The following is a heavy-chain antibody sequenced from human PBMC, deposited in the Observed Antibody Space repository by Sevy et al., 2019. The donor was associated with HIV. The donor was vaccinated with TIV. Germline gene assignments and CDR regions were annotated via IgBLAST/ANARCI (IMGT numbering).Heavy chain of an antibody. V-gene: IGHV3-15*07. D-gene: IGHD5-18*01. Sequence: GGSLRLSCAASGFTFSNAWMNWVRQAPGKGLEWVGRIKSKTDGGTTDYAAPVKGGFTISRDDSKNTRYLQMNSLKTEDTAVYYCTTDGGGYNYGYSFDYWGQGTLVTVSS. J-gene: IGHJ4*02. CDR3: TTDGGGYNYGYSFDY. CDR1: GFTFSNAW. CDR2: IKSKTDGGTT.